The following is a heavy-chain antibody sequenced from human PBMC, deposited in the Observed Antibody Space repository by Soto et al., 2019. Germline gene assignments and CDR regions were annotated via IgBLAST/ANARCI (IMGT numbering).Heavy chain of an antibody. CDR1: GFTFSSYA. CDR3: AKDQPLLWFADYYYGMDV. CDR2: ISGSGGST. V-gene: IGHV3-23*01. J-gene: IGHJ6*02. D-gene: IGHD3-10*01. Sequence: PGGSLRLSCAASGFTFSSYAMSWVRQAPGMGLEWVSAISGSGGSTYYADSVKGRFTISRDNSKNTLYLQMNSLRAEDTAVYYCAKDQPLLWFADYYYGMDVWGQGTTVTVSS.